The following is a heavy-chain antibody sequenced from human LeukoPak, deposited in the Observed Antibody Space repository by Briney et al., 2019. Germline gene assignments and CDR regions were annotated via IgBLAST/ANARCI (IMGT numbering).Heavy chain of an antibody. D-gene: IGHD5-24*01. CDR2: IHYDGSKK. J-gene: IGHJ6*04. CDR1: GFTFSTYG. V-gene: IGHV3-30*02. Sequence: GGSLRLSCAAPGFTFSTYGMNWVRQAPGKGLEWVSFIHYDGSKKYYADSMKGRFTISRDNSDNTVSLQMNSLRSEDTAVYYCAKVLVNYMDVWGKGTTVTVSS. CDR3: AKVLVNYMDV.